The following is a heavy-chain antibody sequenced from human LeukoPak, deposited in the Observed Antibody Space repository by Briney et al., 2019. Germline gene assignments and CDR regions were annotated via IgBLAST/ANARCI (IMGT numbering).Heavy chain of an antibody. CDR3: ARKGLSYYDP. D-gene: IGHD3-10*01. CDR2: ITDSGTT. J-gene: IGHJ5*02. CDR1: GFTFSNYA. Sequence: PGGSLRFSCAASGFTFSNYAMTWLRQAPGKGLEWVSGITDSGTTYYADSVKGRFTISRDNSNNTLYLQMNSLRAEDTAVYYCARKGLSYYDPWGQGTLVTVSS. V-gene: IGHV3-23*01.